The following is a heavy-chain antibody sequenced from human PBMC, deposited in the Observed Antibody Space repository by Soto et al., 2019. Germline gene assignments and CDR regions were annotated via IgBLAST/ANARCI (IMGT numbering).Heavy chain of an antibody. J-gene: IGHJ4*02. D-gene: IGHD3-10*01. Sequence: QITLKESGPALVKPTQTLTLTCTFSGFSLRSSGVGVGWIRQPPGKALEWLALIYWDDYKRYNPSLKRRLSITQGASKNRVVLPLATVDPVDTATYYCAYRLMERDYHSASFDYWGQRTLVTVSS. CDR2: IYWDDYK. CDR1: GFSLRSSGVG. CDR3: AYRLMERDYHSASFDY. V-gene: IGHV2-5*02.